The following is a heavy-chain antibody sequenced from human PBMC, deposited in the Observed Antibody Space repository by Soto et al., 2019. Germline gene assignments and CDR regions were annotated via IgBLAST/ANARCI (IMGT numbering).Heavy chain of an antibody. D-gene: IGHD2-15*01. CDR1: GLTFSDSA. CDR3: ARGVAATPVTSWFDP. J-gene: IGHJ5*02. Sequence: WLSLRVGWVPSGLTFSDSAMCWVRQAPGKGLERVSSISASGYSTYYADSVKGRFTISRDTSKNTLYLQTNSLRAEDTAMYYCARGVAATPVTSWFDPWGHGTLFTVSS. V-gene: IGHV3-23*01. CDR2: ISASGYST.